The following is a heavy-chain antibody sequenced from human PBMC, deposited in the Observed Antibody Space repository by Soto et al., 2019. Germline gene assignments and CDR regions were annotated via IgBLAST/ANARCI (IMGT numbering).Heavy chain of an antibody. D-gene: IGHD6-19*01. CDR1: GGSISSSSYY. J-gene: IGHJ4*02. CDR3: ARLQWLTNFDS. V-gene: IGHV4-39*01. CDR2: IYYSGST. Sequence: SETLSLTCTVSGGSISSSSYYWGWIRQPPGKGLEWIGSIYYSGSTYYNPSLKSRVTISVDTSKNQFSLKLSSVTAADTAVYYCARLQWLTNFDSWGQGTLVTSPQ.